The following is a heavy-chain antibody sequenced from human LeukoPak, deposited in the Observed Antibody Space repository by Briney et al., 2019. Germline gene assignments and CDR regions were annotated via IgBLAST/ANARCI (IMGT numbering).Heavy chain of an antibody. CDR1: AFDFTIYD. V-gene: IGHV3-48*01. Sequence: WGSLRLSCAASAFDFTIYDMNWVRKAPGKGLEWLSYISSSSDIIHYADSVKGRFTISRDNAKNSLYLQMNSLGAEDTAVYYCAKVSRTNHDNFFDYWGQGTLVTVSS. J-gene: IGHJ4*02. CDR3: AKVSRTNHDNFFDY. CDR2: ISSSSDII. D-gene: IGHD1-14*01.